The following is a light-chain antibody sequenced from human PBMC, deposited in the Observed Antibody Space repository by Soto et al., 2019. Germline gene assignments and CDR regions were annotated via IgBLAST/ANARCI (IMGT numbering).Light chain of an antibody. CDR1: QSVSSNY. V-gene: IGKV3-20*01. J-gene: IGKJ5*01. Sequence: EIVLTQSPGTLSLSPGERATLSCRASQSVSSNYLAWYQQRPGQAPRLLIYGASSRATGIPDRFSGSGSGTDFTLTISRLEPEDFAVYYCQQYGTSPITFGQGTRLEI. CDR2: GAS. CDR3: QQYGTSPIT.